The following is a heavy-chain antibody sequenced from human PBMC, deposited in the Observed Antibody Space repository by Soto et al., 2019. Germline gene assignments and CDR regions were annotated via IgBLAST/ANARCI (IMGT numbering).Heavy chain of an antibody. CDR3: AIQRDSTTYFDY. Sequence: LQLQESGPGLVTPSDTLSLTCTVSGGSVSNSQYFWVWLRQPPGKGLEWTGTLSHSGSVCYNPSLNGPVTISVGTAKKHLSLSLPSVTAADTAIFFCAIQRDSTTYFDYWGQGTLVTVSS. V-gene: IGHV4-39*01. D-gene: IGHD1-1*01. CDR2: LSHSGSV. J-gene: IGHJ4*02. CDR1: GGSVSNSQYF.